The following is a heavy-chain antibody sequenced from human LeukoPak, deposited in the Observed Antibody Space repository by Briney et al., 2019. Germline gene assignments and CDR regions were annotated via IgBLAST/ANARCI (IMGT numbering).Heavy chain of an antibody. V-gene: IGHV4-59*01. CDR1: GGSISSYY. D-gene: IGHD5-18*01. Sequence: SETLSLTCTVSGGSISSYYWSWIRQPPGKGLEWIGYMYYSGSTNHNPSLKSRVTISVDTSKNQFSLKLTSATAADTAVYYCAKIYSSSYYYGMDVWGQGTTVTVSS. CDR2: MYYSGST. J-gene: IGHJ6*02. CDR3: AKIYSSSYYYGMDV.